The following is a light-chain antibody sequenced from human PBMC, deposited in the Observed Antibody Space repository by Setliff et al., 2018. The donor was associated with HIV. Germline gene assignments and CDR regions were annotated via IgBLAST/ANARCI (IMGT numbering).Light chain of an antibody. CDR2: EVT. CDR3: SSYTSSNTSDV. CDR1: SSDVGGYSY. J-gene: IGLJ1*01. V-gene: IGLV2-14*01. Sequence: QSALTQPASVSGSPGQSITISCTGTSSDVGGYSYVSWYQQHPGKAPKLIIYEVTNRPSGVSNRFSGSKSGNTASLTISGLQAEDEADYYCSSYTSSNTSDVFGAGTKVTV.